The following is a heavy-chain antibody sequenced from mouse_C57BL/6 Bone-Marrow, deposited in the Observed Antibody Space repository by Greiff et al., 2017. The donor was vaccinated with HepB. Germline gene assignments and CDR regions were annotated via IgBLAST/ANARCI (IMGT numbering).Heavy chain of an antibody. V-gene: IGHV3-6*01. J-gene: IGHJ2*01. Sequence: VQLKESGPGLVKPSQSLSLTCSVTGYSITSGYYWNWIRQFPGNKLEWMGYISYDGSNNYNPSLKNRISITRDTSKNQFFLKLNSVTTEDTATYYCARFYYYGLYYFDYWGQGTTLTVSS. CDR1: GYSITSGYY. D-gene: IGHD1-1*01. CDR3: ARFYYYGLYYFDY. CDR2: ISYDGSN.